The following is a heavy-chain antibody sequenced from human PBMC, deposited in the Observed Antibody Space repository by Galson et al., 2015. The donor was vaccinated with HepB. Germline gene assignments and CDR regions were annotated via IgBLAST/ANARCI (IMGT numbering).Heavy chain of an antibody. CDR3: TTAVRTYCTNGVCYINWFDP. CDR2: IKSKTDGGTT. Sequence: SLRLSCAASGFTFSNAWMNWVRQAPGKGLEWVGRIKSKTDGGTTDYAAPVKGRLTISRDDSKNTLYLQTNSLKTEDTAVYYCTTAVRTYCTNGVCYINWFDPWGQGTLVTVSS. CDR1: GFTFSNAW. J-gene: IGHJ5*02. D-gene: IGHD2-8*01. V-gene: IGHV3-15*07.